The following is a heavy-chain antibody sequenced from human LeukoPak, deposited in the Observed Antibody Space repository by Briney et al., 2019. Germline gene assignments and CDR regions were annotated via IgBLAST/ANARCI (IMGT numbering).Heavy chain of an antibody. J-gene: IGHJ4*02. CDR2: IIPIFGTA. V-gene: IGHV1-69*13. CDR1: GYTFTGYY. CDR3: ARGHYDILTGLRNFDY. D-gene: IGHD3-9*01. Sequence: SVKVSCKASGYTFTGYYMHWVRQAPGQGLEWMGGIIPIFGTANYAQKFQGRVTITADESTSTAYMELSSLRSEDTAVYYCARGHYDILTGLRNFDYWGQGTLVTVSS.